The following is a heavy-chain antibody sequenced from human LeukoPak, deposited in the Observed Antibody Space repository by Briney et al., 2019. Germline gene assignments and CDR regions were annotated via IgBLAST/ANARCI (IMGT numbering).Heavy chain of an antibody. CDR2: ISWNSGSI. J-gene: IGHJ4*02. D-gene: IGHD6-13*01. CDR1: GFTFDDYA. CDR3: AKDVRGSTSWYGLDY. Sequence: PGGSVRLSCAASGFTFDDYAMHWVRQAPGKGLEWVSGISWNSGSIGYADSVKGRFTISRDNSKNSLYLQMNSLRAEDTALYYCAKDVRGSTSWYGLDYWGQGTLVTVSS. V-gene: IGHV3-9*01.